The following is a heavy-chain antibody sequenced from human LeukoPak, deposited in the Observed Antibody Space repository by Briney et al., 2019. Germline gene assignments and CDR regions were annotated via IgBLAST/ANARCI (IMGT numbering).Heavy chain of an antibody. Sequence: GGSLRLSCTASGFTFSNFWMGWVRQAPGKGLEWVASIKQDGSEKYYVDSVKGRFTFSRDNAKNSLYLQMDSLRAEDTAVYYCARDKSAGADTGSSFYYWGQGALVTVSS. V-gene: IGHV3-7*03. CDR3: ARDKSAGADTGSSFYY. J-gene: IGHJ4*02. CDR2: IKQDGSEK. CDR1: GFTFSNFW. D-gene: IGHD3-10*01.